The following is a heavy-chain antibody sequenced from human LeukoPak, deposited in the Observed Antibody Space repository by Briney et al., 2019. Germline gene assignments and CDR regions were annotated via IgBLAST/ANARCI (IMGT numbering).Heavy chain of an antibody. CDR1: GFTFSYYS. Sequence: PGGSLRRPCAASGFTFSYYSMNWVRQAPGRGLEWVSCISSSSSLIFYSDSVRGRFTISRDNAKNLLYLHMNSLRVEDTAVYYCAKVDRGDYSSSPVPYYNYYMNVWGKGTTVTVSS. CDR2: ISSSSSLI. CDR3: AKVDRGDYSSSPVPYYNYYMNV. D-gene: IGHD6-13*01. J-gene: IGHJ6*03. V-gene: IGHV3-21*01.